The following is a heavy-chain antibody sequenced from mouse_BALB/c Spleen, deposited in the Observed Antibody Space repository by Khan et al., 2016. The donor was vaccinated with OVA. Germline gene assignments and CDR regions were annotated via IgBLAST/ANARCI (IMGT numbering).Heavy chain of an antibody. Sequence: VQLQESGAELARPGASVKLSCKASGYTFTDYYINWVKQRTGQGLEWIGDIYPGSGKPYYNEKFKGKATLTADKSSSTAYMQLSSLTSEDSAVYFCARGDYGLYYFDYWGQGTTLTVSS. CDR3: ARGDYGLYYFDY. CDR2: IYPGSGKP. J-gene: IGHJ2*01. V-gene: IGHV1-77*01. D-gene: IGHD1-2*01. CDR1: GYTFTDYY.